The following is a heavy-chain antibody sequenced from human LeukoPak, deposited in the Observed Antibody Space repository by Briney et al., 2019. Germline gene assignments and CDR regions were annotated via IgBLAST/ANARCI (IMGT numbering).Heavy chain of an antibody. Sequence: GGSLRLSCAASGFTFSSYSVNWVRQAPGKGLEWVSSISSSSSYIYYADSVKGRFTISRDNAKNSLYLQMNSLRAEDTAVYYCARDHSIFYYFDYWGQGTLVTVSS. CDR2: ISSSSSYI. CDR1: GFTFSSYS. J-gene: IGHJ4*02. CDR3: ARDHSIFYYFDY. V-gene: IGHV3-21*01. D-gene: IGHD3-3*01.